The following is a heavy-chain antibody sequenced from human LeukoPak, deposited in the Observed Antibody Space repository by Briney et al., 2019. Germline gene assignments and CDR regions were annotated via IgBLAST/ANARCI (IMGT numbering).Heavy chain of an antibody. CDR2: ISDSGGST. J-gene: IGHJ4*02. Sequence: GGSLRLSCAASGFTFTTYAMTWVRQAPGKGLEWVSVISDSGGSTCYADSVKGRFTISRDNSKNTLFLQVNSLRAEDTAVYYCAKGGWLDHWGQGTLVTVSS. V-gene: IGHV3-23*01. D-gene: IGHD6-19*01. CDR1: GFTFTTYA. CDR3: AKGGWLDH.